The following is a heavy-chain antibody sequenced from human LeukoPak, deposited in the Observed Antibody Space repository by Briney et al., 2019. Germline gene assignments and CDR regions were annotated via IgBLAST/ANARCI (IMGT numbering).Heavy chain of an antibody. J-gene: IGHJ4*02. CDR2: ISSSSSYI. Sequence: PGGSLRLSCAASGFTFSSYSMNWVRQAPGKGLEWVSSISSSSSYIYYADSVEGRFTISRDNAKNSLYLQMNSLRAEDTAVYYCAREANNYGDHTMMIWGQGTLVTVSS. V-gene: IGHV3-21*01. CDR1: GFTFSSYS. D-gene: IGHD4-17*01. CDR3: AREANNYGDHTMMI.